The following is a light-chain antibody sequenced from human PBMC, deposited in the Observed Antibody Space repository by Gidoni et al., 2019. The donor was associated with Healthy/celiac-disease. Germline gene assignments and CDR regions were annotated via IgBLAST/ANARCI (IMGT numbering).Light chain of an antibody. CDR3: QQSYSTPRT. CDR2: AAS. J-gene: IGKJ2*01. CDR1: QSISSY. Sequence: DIQMTQSPSSLSASVGDRVTITCRASQSISSYLNWYQQKPGKAPKLLIYAASILQSGVPSRFSGSVSGTYFTLTISSPQPEDFATFYSQQSYSTPRTFGQGTKLEIK. V-gene: IGKV1-39*01.